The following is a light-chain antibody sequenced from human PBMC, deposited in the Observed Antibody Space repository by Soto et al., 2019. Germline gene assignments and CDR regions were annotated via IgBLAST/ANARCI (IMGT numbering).Light chain of an antibody. CDR1: QTLTTRF. Sequence: EIVLTQSPGTLSLSPGERATLSCMASQTLTTRFLAWYQQKPGQAPRLLIYGASSRATGITDRFSGSGSGTEYTLTISRLEPEDFAVYSCQQYADFPYTFGQGTTLEI. V-gene: IGKV3-20*01. CDR2: GAS. CDR3: QQYADFPYT. J-gene: IGKJ2*01.